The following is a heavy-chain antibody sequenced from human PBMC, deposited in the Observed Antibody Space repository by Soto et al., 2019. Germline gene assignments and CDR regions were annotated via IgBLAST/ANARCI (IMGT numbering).Heavy chain of an antibody. CDR1: GFTFSSSA. J-gene: IGHJ4*02. Sequence: GASVKVSCKASGFTFSSSAVQWVRQARGQRLEWIGWIVVGSVNTNYAQKFQGRVTITRDLSTSTAYMELSSLKPEDTAVYYCAATKGYYDTSGFHYWGQGTLVTVSS. D-gene: IGHD3-22*01. CDR2: IVVGSVNT. CDR3: AATKGYYDTSGFHY. V-gene: IGHV1-58*01.